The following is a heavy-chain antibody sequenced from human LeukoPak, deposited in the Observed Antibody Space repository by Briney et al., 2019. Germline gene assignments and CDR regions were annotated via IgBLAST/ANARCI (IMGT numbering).Heavy chain of an antibody. J-gene: IGHJ4*02. D-gene: IGHD3-22*01. CDR3: DKGENRDSKGYHDS. CDR1: RFTVISYG. Sequence: PGGSLRLSCVASRFTVISYGLHWGRQAPGKGLEWVAFIRYDGSTKDYADSVKGRFTISRDNSKNTLYLQMNSLRAEDTAVYYCDKGENRDSKGYHDSWGQGTLVTVSS. CDR2: IRYDGSTK. V-gene: IGHV3-30*02.